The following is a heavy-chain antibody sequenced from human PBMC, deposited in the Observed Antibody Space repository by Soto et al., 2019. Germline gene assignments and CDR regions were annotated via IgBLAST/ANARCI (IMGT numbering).Heavy chain of an antibody. CDR3: AKARGSSTPAPGSY. CDR1: GFTFSSYA. Sequence: GGSLRLSCAASGFTFSSYAMSWVRQAPGKGLEWVSAISGSGDSTYYADSVKGRFTISRYNSKNTLYLQMNSLRADDTAVYYCAKARGSSTPAPGSYWGQGTLVTVSS. CDR2: ISGSGDST. D-gene: IGHD2-2*01. V-gene: IGHV3-23*01. J-gene: IGHJ4*02.